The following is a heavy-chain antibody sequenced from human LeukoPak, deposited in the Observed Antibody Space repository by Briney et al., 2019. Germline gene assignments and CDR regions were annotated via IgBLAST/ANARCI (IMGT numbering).Heavy chain of an antibody. CDR3: AKEERMATSCY. CDR1: GFTFNSYW. Sequence: GGSLRLSCAASGFTFNSYWMSWVRQAPGKGLEWVANIKKDGSEKNYVDSVKGQFTISRDNSKNTLYLQMNSLRAEDTAVYYCAKEERMATSCYWGQGTLVTVSS. J-gene: IGHJ4*02. CDR2: IKKDGSEK. D-gene: IGHD5-24*01. V-gene: IGHV3-7*03.